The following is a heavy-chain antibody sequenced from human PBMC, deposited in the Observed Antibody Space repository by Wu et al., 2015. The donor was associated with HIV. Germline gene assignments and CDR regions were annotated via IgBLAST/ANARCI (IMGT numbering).Heavy chain of an antibody. CDR3: ARDRAPMGITMVRGVMDV. CDR1: GYTFTSYG. D-gene: IGHD3-10*01. CDR2: ISAYNGNT. J-gene: IGHJ6*03. Sequence: QVQLVQSGAEVKKPGASVKVSCKASGYTFTSYGISWVRQAPGQGLEWMGWISAYNGNTNYAQKLQGRVTMTTDTSTSTAYMELRSLRSDDTAVYYCARDRAPMGITMVRGVMDVWGKGTTVTVSS. V-gene: IGHV1-18*01.